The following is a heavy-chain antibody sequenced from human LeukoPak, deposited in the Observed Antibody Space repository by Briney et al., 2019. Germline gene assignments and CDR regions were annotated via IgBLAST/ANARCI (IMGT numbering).Heavy chain of an antibody. V-gene: IGHV4-39*01. CDR2: ISYSGTT. D-gene: IGHD1-26*01. CDR3: ASKQWVYYYMDV. CDR1: GGSISSSNYY. Sequence: TPSETLSLTCTVPGGSISSSNYYWGRCHQPPGKGLEWLGSISYSGTTYYHPSLKSRVTIFVDTSKNQFSLKLSSVTAADTAVYYCASKQWVYYYMDVWGKGTTVTVSS. J-gene: IGHJ6*03.